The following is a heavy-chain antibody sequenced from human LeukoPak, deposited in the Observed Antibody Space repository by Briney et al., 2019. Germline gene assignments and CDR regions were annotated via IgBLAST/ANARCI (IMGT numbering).Heavy chain of an antibody. V-gene: IGHV1-46*01. CDR1: GYTFTSYY. CDR2: INPSGGTT. D-gene: IGHD3-16*01. Sequence: ASVKVSCKASGYTFTSYYMHWVRQAPGQGLEWMGVINPSGGTTSYAQKFQGRVTMTRDTSTSTVYMELSSLRSEDTAVYYCARVPSGGDRFDPWGQGTLVTVSS. CDR3: ARVPSGGDRFDP. J-gene: IGHJ5*02.